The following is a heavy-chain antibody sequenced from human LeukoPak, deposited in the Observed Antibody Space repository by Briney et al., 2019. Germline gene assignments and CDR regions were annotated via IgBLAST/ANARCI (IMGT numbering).Heavy chain of an antibody. J-gene: IGHJ5*02. Sequence: SETLSLTCTVSGGSISSHFWSWIRQPPGKGLEWIVYIYYSGSTNYNPSLKSRVTISVDTSKNQFSLKLSSVTAADTAVYYCARDLGSYDFWSGSSPHNWFDPWGQGTQVTVSS. D-gene: IGHD3-3*01. CDR3: ARDLGSYDFWSGSSPHNWFDP. CDR1: GGSISSHF. CDR2: IYYSGST. V-gene: IGHV4-59*11.